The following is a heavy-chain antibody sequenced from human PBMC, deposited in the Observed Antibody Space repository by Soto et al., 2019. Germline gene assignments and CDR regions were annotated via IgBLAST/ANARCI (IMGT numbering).Heavy chain of an antibody. CDR1: GGSISSYY. J-gene: IGHJ6*02. D-gene: IGHD6-13*01. V-gene: IGHV4-59*01. CDR3: ARDGIAAAEGPPYYYYGMDV. Sequence: QVQLQESGPGLVKPSETLSLTCTVSGGSISSYYWSWIRRPPGKGLEWIGYIYYSGSTNYNPSLKSRDTISVDTSKNQFSLKLSSVTAADTAVYYCARDGIAAAEGPPYYYYGMDVWGQGTTVTVSS. CDR2: IYYSGST.